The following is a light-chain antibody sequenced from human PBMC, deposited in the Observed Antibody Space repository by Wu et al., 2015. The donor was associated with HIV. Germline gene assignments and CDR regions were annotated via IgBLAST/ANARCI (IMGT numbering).Light chain of an antibody. CDR3: QKYNTAPWT. Sequence: DLQLTQSPSILSASVGDRVTITCRASRETSDWLAWYQQKPGKPPRLLIYRVSTLEDGVPRRFSGSRSGTEFTLTITGLQPDDFATYYCQKYNTAPWTFGQGTKVEMK. J-gene: IGKJ1*01. CDR1: RETSDW. CDR2: RVS. V-gene: IGKV1-5*03.